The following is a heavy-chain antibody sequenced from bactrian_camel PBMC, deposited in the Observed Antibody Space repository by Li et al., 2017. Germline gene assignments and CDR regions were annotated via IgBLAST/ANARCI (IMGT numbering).Heavy chain of an antibody. V-gene: IGHV3S36*01. CDR3: AGGVGYCPEATSDRGY. J-gene: IGHJ6*01. D-gene: IGHD5*01. CDR1: GFGSNQPC. CDR2: IYPGGVMT. Sequence: DVQLVESGGGSVQAGGSLELSCSYSGFGSNQPCMGWFRQAPGKEREGVACIYPGGVMTYYTDSVKGRFTISQDNAKNTVYLQMSRLKPEDTAMYYCAGGVGYCPEATSDRGYWGQGTQVTVS.